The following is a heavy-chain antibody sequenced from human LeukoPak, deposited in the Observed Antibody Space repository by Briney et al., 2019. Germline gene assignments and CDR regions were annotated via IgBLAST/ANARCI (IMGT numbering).Heavy chain of an antibody. V-gene: IGHV1-18*01. CDR1: GYTFTIYD. CDR2: ISAYNGNT. D-gene: IGHD2-15*01. Sequence: GASVKVSCKSSGYTFTIYDISWVRQAPGQGLEWMGWISAYNGNTNYAQKLQGRVTMTTDTSTSTAYMELRSLRSDDTAVYYCARDRSYPPQLLRDYYYYMDVWGKGTTVTVSS. J-gene: IGHJ6*03. CDR3: ARDRSYPPQLLRDYYYYMDV.